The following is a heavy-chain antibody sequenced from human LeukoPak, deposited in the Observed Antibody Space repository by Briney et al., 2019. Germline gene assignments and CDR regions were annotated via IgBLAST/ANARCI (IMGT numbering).Heavy chain of an antibody. V-gene: IGHV3-23*01. J-gene: IGHJ6*03. D-gene: IGHD1-7*01. CDR1: GFTFSSYA. CDR3: AKEESNWNYPMYYYYYMDV. CDR2: ISGSGGST. Sequence: GGSLRLSCAASGFTFSSYAMSWVRQAPGKGLEWVTAISGSGGSTYYADSVKGRFTISRDNSKNTLYLQMNSLRDEDTAVYYCAKEESNWNYPMYYYYYMDVWGKGTTVTVSS.